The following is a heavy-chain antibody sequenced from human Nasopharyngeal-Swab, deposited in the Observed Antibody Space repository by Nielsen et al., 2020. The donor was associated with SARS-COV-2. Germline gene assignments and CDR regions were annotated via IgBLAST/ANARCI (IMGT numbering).Heavy chain of an antibody. V-gene: IGHV3-11*04. CDR2: ISATGNTV. CDR3: ARDGDYTLDY. D-gene: IGHD4-17*01. J-gene: IGHJ4*02. CDR1: GFTFSDYY. Sequence: GESLKISCAASGFTFSDYYMTWVRQAPGKGLDWVSYISATGNTVYYADSVKGRFTISRDNAKNSLYLQMNSLRAEDTAVYYCARDGDYTLDYWGQGTLVTVSS.